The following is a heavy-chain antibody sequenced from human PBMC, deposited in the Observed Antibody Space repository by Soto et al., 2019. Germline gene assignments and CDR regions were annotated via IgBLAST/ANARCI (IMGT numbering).Heavy chain of an antibody. CDR2: ISSRSDI. Sequence: GGSLRLSCVGSGFTFSTYSINWVRQAPGKGLEWVSCISSRSDIYYADSVRGRFTISRDNAKNSVSLQMNSLRAEDTAVYYCAREYTAWPLAYGLDVWGQGTTVTVSS. CDR1: GFTFSTYS. J-gene: IGHJ6*02. D-gene: IGHD2-2*02. V-gene: IGHV3-21*01. CDR3: AREYTAWPLAYGLDV.